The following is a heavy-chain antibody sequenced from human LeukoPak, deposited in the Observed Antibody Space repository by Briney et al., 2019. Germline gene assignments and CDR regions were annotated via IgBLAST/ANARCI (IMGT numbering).Heavy chain of an antibody. CDR2: IIPILGIA. D-gene: IGHD6-13*01. CDR3: ARLADYSSSWTKPLDDY. V-gene: IGHV1-69*04. Sequence: GASVKVSCKASGGTFSSYAISWVRQAPGQGLEWMGRIIPILGIANYAQKFQGRVTITADKSTSTAYMELSSLRSEDTAVYYCARLADYSSSWTKPLDDYWGQETLVTVSS. CDR1: GGTFSSYA. J-gene: IGHJ4*02.